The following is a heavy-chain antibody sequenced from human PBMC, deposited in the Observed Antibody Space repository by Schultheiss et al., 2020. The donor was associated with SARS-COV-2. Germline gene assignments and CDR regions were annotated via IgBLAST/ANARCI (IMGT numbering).Heavy chain of an antibody. V-gene: IGHV3-49*04. D-gene: IGHD5-12*01. CDR2: IRSKAYGGTT. J-gene: IGHJ4*02. Sequence: GGSLRLSCEASGFTFSAYAMHWVRQAPGKGLEWVGFIRSKAYGGTTEYAASVKGRFTISRDDSKSIAYLQMNSLKTEDTAVYYCTRDTGGYSGYDNFDYWGQGTLVTVSS. CDR3: TRDTGGYSGYDNFDY. CDR1: GFTFSAYA.